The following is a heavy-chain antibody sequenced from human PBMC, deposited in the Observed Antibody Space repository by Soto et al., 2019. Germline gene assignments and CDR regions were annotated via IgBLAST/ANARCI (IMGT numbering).Heavy chain of an antibody. CDR2: INHSGST. CDR3: ARGRVGSRGYYYDSSGYTSLAI. CDR1: GGSFSGYY. V-gene: IGHV4-34*01. Sequence: LSLTCAVYGGSFSGYYWSWIRQPPGKGLEWIGEINHSGSTNYNPSLKSRVTISVDTSKNQFSLKLSSVTAADTAVYYCARGRVGSRGYYYDSSGYTSLAIWGQGTLVTVSS. D-gene: IGHD3-22*01. J-gene: IGHJ4*02.